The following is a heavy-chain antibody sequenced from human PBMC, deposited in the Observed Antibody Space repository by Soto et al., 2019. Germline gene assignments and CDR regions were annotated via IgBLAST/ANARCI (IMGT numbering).Heavy chain of an antibody. CDR2: ISGSGGST. D-gene: IGHD3-10*01. CDR1: GFTFSSYA. CDR3: AKDSLTTMVRGWNWFDP. Sequence: PGGSLRLSCAASGFTFSSYAMSWVRQAPGKGLEWVSAISGSGGSTYYADSVKGRFTISRDNSKNTLYLQMNSLRAEDTAVYYCAKDSLTTMVRGWNWFDPWGQGTLVPVSS. J-gene: IGHJ5*02. V-gene: IGHV3-23*01.